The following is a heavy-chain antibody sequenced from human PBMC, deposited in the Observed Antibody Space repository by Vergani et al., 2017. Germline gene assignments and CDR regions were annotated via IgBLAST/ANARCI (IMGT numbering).Heavy chain of an antibody. CDR1: GYTFTNYY. CDR3: ARPHGDILPPDPRRLDY. CDR2: INPSGGSP. V-gene: IGHV1-46*03. Sequence: QVLLVQSGAEVKKPGASVRVSCKTSGYTFTNYYIHWVRPAPGQGLEWMGIINPSGGSPNYAQQFPCRLTMTRDTSTSTVYMDLSNLRSEDTAVYYCARPHGDILPPDPRRLDYWGQGTLVTVSS. J-gene: IGHJ4*02.